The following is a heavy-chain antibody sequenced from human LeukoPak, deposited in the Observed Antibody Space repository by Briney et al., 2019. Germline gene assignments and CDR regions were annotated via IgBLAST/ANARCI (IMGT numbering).Heavy chain of an antibody. Sequence: QTLSLTCTXSGGSISSGGYYWSWLRQHPGKGLEWIGYIYYSGSTYYNPSLKSRVTISVDTSKNQFSLKLSSVTAADTAVYYCARSGHYSGSYSWGHGTLVTVSS. J-gene: IGHJ4*01. D-gene: IGHD1-26*01. CDR3: ARSGHYSGSYS. CDR1: GGSISSGGYY. V-gene: IGHV4-31*03. CDR2: IYYSGST.